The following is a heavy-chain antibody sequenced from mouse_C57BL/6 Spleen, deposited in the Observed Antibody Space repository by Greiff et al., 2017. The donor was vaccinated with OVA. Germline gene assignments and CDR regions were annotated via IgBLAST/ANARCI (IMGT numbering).Heavy chain of an antibody. J-gene: IGHJ2*01. CDR1: GYTFTDYY. V-gene: IGHV1-26*01. CDR2: INPNNGGT. D-gene: IGHD3-3*01. Sequence: EVQLQQSGPELVKPGASVKISCKASGYTFTDYYMNWVKQSHGKSFEWIGDINPNNGGTNYNQKFKGKATLTVDKSSSTAYMELRSLTSEDSAVYYCARWLYYFDYWGQGTTLTVSS. CDR3: ARWLYYFDY.